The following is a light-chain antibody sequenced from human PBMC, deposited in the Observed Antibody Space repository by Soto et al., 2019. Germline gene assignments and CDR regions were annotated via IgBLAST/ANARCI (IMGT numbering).Light chain of an antibody. CDR3: QQYDSYPWT. Sequence: DLQMTQSPSTLSASVGDRVTITCRASQSISSWLAWYQQKPGKAPNLLIYKASSLESGLPSRFSGSGSGTEFALTISSLQPDDIATYYCQQYDSYPWTFGEGTKVEIK. CDR2: KAS. J-gene: IGKJ1*01. CDR1: QSISSW. V-gene: IGKV1-5*03.